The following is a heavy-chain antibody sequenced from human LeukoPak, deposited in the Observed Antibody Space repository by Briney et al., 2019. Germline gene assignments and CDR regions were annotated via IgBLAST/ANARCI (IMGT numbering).Heavy chain of an antibody. V-gene: IGHV1-69*05. CDR1: GGTFSSYA. CDR3: ARHGGPTSHSIDY. J-gene: IGHJ4*02. CDR2: VIPIFGTA. Sequence: SVKVSCKASGGTFSSYAISWVRQAPGQGLEWMGGVIPIFGTANYAQKFQGKVTITTDESTSTAYMELSSLRSEDTAVYYCARHGGPTSHSIDYWGQGTLVTVSS. D-gene: IGHD3-16*01.